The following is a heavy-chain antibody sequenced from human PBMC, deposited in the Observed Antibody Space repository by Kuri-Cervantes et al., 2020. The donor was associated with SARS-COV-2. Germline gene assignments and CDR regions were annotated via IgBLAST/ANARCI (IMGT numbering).Heavy chain of an antibody. V-gene: IGHV3-30*18. CDR2: ISDDGSNK. CDR1: VFTLSSFA. CDR3: VKDFWSGYPTYYFDY. Sequence: GESLKISCTASVFTLSSFAMHWVRQAPGKGLEWVAVISDDGSNKFYSDSVRGRFTISRDNSKNTLYLQMDSLRVEDTAVYYCVKDFWSGYPTYYFDYWGQGTRSPSPQ. D-gene: IGHD3-3*01. J-gene: IGHJ4*02.